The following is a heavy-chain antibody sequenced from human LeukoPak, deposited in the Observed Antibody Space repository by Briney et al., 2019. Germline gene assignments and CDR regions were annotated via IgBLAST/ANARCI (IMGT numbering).Heavy chain of an antibody. CDR3: ARDRPGPLGGFDY. V-gene: IGHV1-3*01. CDR1: GYTFTSYA. CDR2: INAGNGNT. D-gene: IGHD3-16*01. J-gene: IGHJ4*02. Sequence: ASVKVSCKASGYTFTSYAMHWVRQAPGQRLEWMGWINAGNGNTKYSQKFQGRVAITRDTSASTAYMELGSLRSEDTAVYYCARDRPGPLGGFDYWGQGTLVTVSS.